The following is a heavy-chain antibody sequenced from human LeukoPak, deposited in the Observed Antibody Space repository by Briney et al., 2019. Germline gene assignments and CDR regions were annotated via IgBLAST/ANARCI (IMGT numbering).Heavy chain of an antibody. J-gene: IGHJ4*02. CDR3: ARDGSQGYSYGYFGFSSGWPPFDY. D-gene: IGHD5-18*01. CDR1: GYTFTSYG. Sequence: GASVKVSCKASGYTFTSYGISWVRQAPGQGLEWMGWISAYNGNTNYAQKLHDRVTMTTDTSTSTAYMELRSLRSDDTAVYYCARDGSQGYSYGYFGFSSGWPPFDYWGQGTLVTVSS. V-gene: IGHV1-18*01. CDR2: ISAYNGNT.